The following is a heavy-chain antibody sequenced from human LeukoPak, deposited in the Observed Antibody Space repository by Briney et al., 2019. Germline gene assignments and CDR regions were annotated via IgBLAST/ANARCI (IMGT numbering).Heavy chain of an antibody. CDR3: ARHIAVAGQRGFDY. CDR1: GGSINNYW. D-gene: IGHD6-19*01. Sequence: SETLSLTCAVSGGSINNYWWSWVRQPAGKGLEWIGEIYHSGKTNYNVSLKSRVAMSVDKSKNQFSLKLTSVTAADTAFYFCARHIAVAGQRGFDYRGQGTLVTVSS. CDR2: IYHSGKT. J-gene: IGHJ4*02. V-gene: IGHV4-4*02.